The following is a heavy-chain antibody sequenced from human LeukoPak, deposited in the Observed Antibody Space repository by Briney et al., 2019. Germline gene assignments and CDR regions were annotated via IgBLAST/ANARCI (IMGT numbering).Heavy chain of an antibody. CDR2: ISGSGGST. Sequence: GGSLRLSCAASGLTFSSYAMSWVRQAPGKGLEWVSAISGSGGSTYYADSVKGRFTISRDNSKNTLYLQMNSLRVEDTAVYYCAKVGRDSSRPIDYWGQGALVTVSS. J-gene: IGHJ4*02. D-gene: IGHD6-13*01. CDR1: GLTFSSYA. V-gene: IGHV3-23*01. CDR3: AKVGRDSSRPIDY.